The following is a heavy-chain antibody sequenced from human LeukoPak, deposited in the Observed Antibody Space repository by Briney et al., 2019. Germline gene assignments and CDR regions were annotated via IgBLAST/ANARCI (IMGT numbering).Heavy chain of an antibody. J-gene: IGHJ4*02. CDR3: ARVSRLLGSYYNVLDH. Sequence: GESLKISCKGSGYSFTSYRIGWVRQMPGKGLEWMGIIYPGDSDTTYSPSFQGQVTISADKSISTAYLQWSSLKASDTAMYYCARVSRLLGSYYNVLDHWGQGTLVTVSS. D-gene: IGHD3-10*01. CDR1: GYSFTSYR. CDR2: IYPGDSDT. V-gene: IGHV5-51*01.